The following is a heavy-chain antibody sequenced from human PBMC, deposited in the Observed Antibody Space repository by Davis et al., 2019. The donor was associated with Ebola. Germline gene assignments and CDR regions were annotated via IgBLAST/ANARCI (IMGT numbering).Heavy chain of an antibody. Sequence: PGGTLRLSCEASGFAFSTYTMNWVRQAPGKGLEWLSYIGVTGTKKYADSVQGRFTISRDNAKNSLYLQMNSLRDEDTALYYCALYNTADGRFDPWGQGTRVTVSS. CDR1: GFAFSTYT. V-gene: IGHV3-48*02. D-gene: IGHD1-14*01. CDR2: IGVTGTK. CDR3: ALYNTADGRFDP. J-gene: IGHJ5*02.